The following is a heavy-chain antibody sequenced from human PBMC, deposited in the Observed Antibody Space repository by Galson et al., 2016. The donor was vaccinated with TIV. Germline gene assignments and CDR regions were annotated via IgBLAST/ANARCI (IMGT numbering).Heavy chain of an antibody. CDR1: EITVSRNY. Sequence: SLRLSCAASEITVSRNYMSWVRQGPGGGLEWVATIYSAGETFYADSVKGRFTISRDASKNTLHLQMNSLGPDDTAVYYCARDRYFDASGYYYYYYGMDVWGQGTTVTVSS. CDR2: IYSAGET. J-gene: IGHJ6*02. D-gene: IGHD3-22*01. V-gene: IGHV3-66*02. CDR3: ARDRYFDASGYYYYYYGMDV.